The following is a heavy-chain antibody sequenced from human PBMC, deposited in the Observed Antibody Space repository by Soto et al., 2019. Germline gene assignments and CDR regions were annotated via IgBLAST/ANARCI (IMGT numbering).Heavy chain of an antibody. V-gene: IGHV3-64*01. J-gene: IGHJ4*02. D-gene: IGHD5-12*01. Sequence: EVQLVESGGGLVQPGGSLRLSCAASGFTFSSYAMHWVRQAPGKGLEYVSAISSNGGSTYYANSVKGRFTISRDNSKNTLYLQMGSLRAEDMAVYYCARRDGYNFVYWGQGTLVTVSS. CDR3: ARRDGYNFVY. CDR2: ISSNGGST. CDR1: GFTFSSYA.